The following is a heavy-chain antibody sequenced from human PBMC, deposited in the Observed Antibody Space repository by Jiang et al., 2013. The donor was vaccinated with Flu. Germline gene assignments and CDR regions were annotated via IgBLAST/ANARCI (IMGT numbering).Heavy chain of an antibody. V-gene: IGHV1-24*01. J-gene: IGHJ4*02. CDR2: FDPEDGET. CDR1: GYTLTELS. D-gene: IGHD2-21*01. CDR3: ATAGAYCGGDCYSNFDY. Sequence: CKVSGYTLTELSMHWVRQAPGKGLEWMGGFDPEDGETIYAQKFQGRVTMTEDTSTDTAYMELSSLRSEDTAVYYCATAGAYCGGDCYSNFDYWGQGTLVTVSS.